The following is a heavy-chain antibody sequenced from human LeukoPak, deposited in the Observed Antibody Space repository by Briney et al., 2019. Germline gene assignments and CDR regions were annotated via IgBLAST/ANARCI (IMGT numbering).Heavy chain of an antibody. D-gene: IGHD3-22*01. Sequence: GGSLRLSCAASEFTFSSYAMNWVRQAPGKGLEWVSSISRGSDHIFYADSTKGRFTISRDNAKNSLYLQMNSLGAEDTAVYYCARPYDTRGYFPDYWGQGTLVTVSS. CDR1: EFTFSSYA. J-gene: IGHJ4*02. CDR3: ARPYDTRGYFPDY. CDR2: ISRGSDHI. V-gene: IGHV3-21*01.